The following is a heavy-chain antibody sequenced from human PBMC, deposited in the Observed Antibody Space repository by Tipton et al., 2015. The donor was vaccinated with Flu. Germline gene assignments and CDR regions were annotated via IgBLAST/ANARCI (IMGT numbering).Heavy chain of an antibody. CDR3: ARHTGDSVRGLIDY. D-gene: IGHD3-10*02. CDR2: IFHSGTT. CDR1: GYSIRSAYY. J-gene: IGHJ4*02. V-gene: IGHV4-38-2*01. Sequence: TLSPTCSVSGYSIRSAYYWGWVRRPPGKGLEWIGTIFHSGTTYYNPSLKTRLTISVDTSKNQFSLRLSSVTAADTAVYYCARHTGDSVRGLIDYWGQGTLVTVSS.